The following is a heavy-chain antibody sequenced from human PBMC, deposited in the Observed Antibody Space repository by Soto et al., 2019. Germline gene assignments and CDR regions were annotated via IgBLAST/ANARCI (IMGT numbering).Heavy chain of an antibody. J-gene: IGHJ4*02. CDR3: ARTTAVPNTLRSRYFFDY. V-gene: IGHV4-61*01. Sequence: SETLSLTCTVSGDSVSRGHYYWSWIRQPPGKRLEWIGYVYYSGTTNYNPSLKSRVTISVDMSKNQFSLRLSSVTAADTALYFCARTTAVPNTLRSRYFFDYWGQGTLVTVSS. D-gene: IGHD4-17*01. CDR1: GDSVSRGHYY. CDR2: VYYSGTT.